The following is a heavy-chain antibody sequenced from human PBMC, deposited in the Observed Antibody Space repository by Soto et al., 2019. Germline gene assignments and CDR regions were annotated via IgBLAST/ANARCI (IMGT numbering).Heavy chain of an antibody. CDR2: INPNSGST. Sequence: ASVKVSCKASGYTFTGYYMHWVRQAPGQGLEWMGWINPNSGSTSYAQKFQGRVTMTRDTSTSTVYMELSSLRSEDTAVYYCARDLLTYCSGGSCYSDYFDYWGQGTLVTVSS. CDR3: ARDLLTYCSGGSCYSDYFDY. CDR1: GYTFTGYY. V-gene: IGHV1-46*01. D-gene: IGHD2-15*01. J-gene: IGHJ4*02.